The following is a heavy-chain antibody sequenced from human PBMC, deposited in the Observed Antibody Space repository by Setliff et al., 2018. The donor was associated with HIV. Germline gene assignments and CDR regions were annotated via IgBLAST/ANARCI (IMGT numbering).Heavy chain of an antibody. CDR3: ARAQGGCSGGTCYSALFDY. V-gene: IGHV4-34*01. CDR2: INHGGST. J-gene: IGHJ4*02. Sequence: PSETLSLTCAVYDGSFSGYFWSWIRQPPGKGLEWIGEINHGGSTTYNPSLKSRVTISVDTSKNQFSLKLTSVTAADTAMYYCARAQGGCSGGTCYSALFDYWGQGTLVTAPQ. D-gene: IGHD2-15*01. CDR1: DGSFSGYF.